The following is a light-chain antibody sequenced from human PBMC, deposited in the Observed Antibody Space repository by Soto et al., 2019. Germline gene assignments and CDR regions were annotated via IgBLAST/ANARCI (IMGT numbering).Light chain of an antibody. V-gene: IGLV1-44*01. CDR2: SSD. J-gene: IGLJ3*02. CDR3: AAWDDSLNAWV. Sequence: QSVLTQPPSASGTPGQRVTISCSGSSSNVGRNNVKWYRQLPGTAPKLLIGSSDHRPPGVPDRFSGSQSGTSASLAISGLQSEDEADYICAAWDDSLNAWVFGGGTKLTVL. CDR1: SSNVGRNN.